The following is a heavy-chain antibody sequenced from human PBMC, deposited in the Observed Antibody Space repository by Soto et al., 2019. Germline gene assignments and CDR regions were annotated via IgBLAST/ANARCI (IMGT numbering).Heavy chain of an antibody. Sequence: EVQLVESGGDWVPRGGSHRLSCVASGFNFSNFWMTGARQAPGKGLEWVANINQHGTEKFYVDSVEGRFSISRDNAYHSVYLQMNSLRAEDTAIYYCATDILDYWGQGTSVTVSS. CDR1: GFNFSNFW. CDR3: ATDILDY. V-gene: IGHV3-7*05. J-gene: IGHJ4*02. CDR2: INQHGTEK.